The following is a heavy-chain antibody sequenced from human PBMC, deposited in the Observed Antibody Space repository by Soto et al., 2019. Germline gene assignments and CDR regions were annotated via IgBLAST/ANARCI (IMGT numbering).Heavy chain of an antibody. D-gene: IGHD2-2*01. Sequence: GQSLNLSCKGSGYTFRNYWIGWVRQMPGKGLEWMGRIDPSDSYTNYSPSFQGHVTISADKSISTAYLQWSSLKASDTAMYYCATPTDARDAFDIWGQGTMVTVSS. J-gene: IGHJ3*02. V-gene: IGHV5-10-1*01. CDR1: GYTFRNYW. CDR3: ATPTDARDAFDI. CDR2: IDPSDSYT.